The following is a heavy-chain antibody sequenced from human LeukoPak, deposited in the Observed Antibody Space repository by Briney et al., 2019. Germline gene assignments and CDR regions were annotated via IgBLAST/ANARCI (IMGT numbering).Heavy chain of an antibody. V-gene: IGHV1-18*01. CDR2: ISAYNGNT. CDR1: GYTFTSYG. D-gene: IGHD3-22*01. CDR3: ASFRNYYDSSGYSDYYFDY. J-gene: IGHJ4*02. Sequence: GASVKVSCKASGYTFTSYGISWVRQAPGQGLEWMGWISAYNGNTNYAQKLQGRVTMTTDTSTSTAYMELRSLRSDDTAVYYCASFRNYYDSSGYSDYYFDYWGQGTLVTVSS.